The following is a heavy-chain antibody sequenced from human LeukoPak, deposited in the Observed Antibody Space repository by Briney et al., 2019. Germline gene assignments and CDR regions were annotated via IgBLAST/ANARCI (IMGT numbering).Heavy chain of an antibody. CDR3: VKGRISEDGLDF. D-gene: IGHD6-13*01. Sequence: GGSLRLSCAASGFTFSRSAMTWVRQTPGKGLDWVSSISSSGNTYYADSAKGRFTISRDNSKNMLYLQMNSLRAGDTAVYYCVKGRISEDGLDFWGQGTLVTVSS. V-gene: IGHV3-23*01. CDR1: GFTFSRSA. CDR2: ISSSGNT. J-gene: IGHJ4*02.